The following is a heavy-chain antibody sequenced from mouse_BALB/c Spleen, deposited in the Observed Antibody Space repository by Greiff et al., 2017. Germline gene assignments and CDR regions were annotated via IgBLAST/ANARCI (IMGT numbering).Heavy chain of an antibody. CDR2: INSNCGST. J-gene: IGHJ2*01. D-gene: IGHD1-1*01. CDR1: GFTFSSYG. CDR3: ARDRVLLPYYFGY. Sequence: EVMLVESGGGLVQPGGSLKLSCAASGFTFSSYGMSWVRQTPDKRLALVATINSNCGSTYYPDSVKGRFTISRDNAKNTLYLKMSSLKSEDTAMYYCARDRVLLPYYFGYWGQGTTLTVSS. V-gene: IGHV5-6-3*01.